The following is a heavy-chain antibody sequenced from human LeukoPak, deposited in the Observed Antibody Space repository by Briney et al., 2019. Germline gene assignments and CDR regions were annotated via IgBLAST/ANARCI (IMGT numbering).Heavy chain of an antibody. Sequence: GGSLRLSCTVSGFTFSGSSMHWLRQAPGQGLEWVATISYDGNSEYYRDSVKGRFAVSRVNSKNTLYLQMQSLRREDTAVYFRARPGDSPFDHWGQGTLVTVSS. D-gene: IGHD5-18*01. V-gene: IGHV3-30*09. J-gene: IGHJ4*02. CDR3: ARPGDSPFDH. CDR2: ISYDGNSE. CDR1: GFTFSGSS.